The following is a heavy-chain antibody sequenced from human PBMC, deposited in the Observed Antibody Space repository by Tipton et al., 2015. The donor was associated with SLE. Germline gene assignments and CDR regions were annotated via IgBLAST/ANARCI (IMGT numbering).Heavy chain of an antibody. V-gene: IGHV3-21*01. CDR1: GFNFGDYA. J-gene: IGHJ3*02. CDR3: ARAMDYRLPNYPEDAFDI. D-gene: IGHD2-2*01. Sequence: SLRLSCTASGFNFGDYAMNWVRQAPGKELEWVSSISSSGTFIYYADSVKGRFTISRDNTKNSLYLRMNSLRAEDTAVYYCARAMDYRLPNYPEDAFDIWGQGTMVTVSS. CDR2: ISSSGTFI.